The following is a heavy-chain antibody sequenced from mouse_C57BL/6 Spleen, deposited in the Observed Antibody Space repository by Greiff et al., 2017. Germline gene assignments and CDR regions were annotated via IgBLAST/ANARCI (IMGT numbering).Heavy chain of an antibody. CDR1: GFNIKDDY. V-gene: IGHV14-4*01. CDR2: IDPENGDT. Sequence: VQLQQSGAELVRPGASVKLSCTASGFNIKDDYMHWVKQRPEQGLEWIGWIDPENGDTEYASKFQGKATITADTSSNTAYLQLSSLTSEDTAVYYCTTQMIYYGNPAWFAYWGQGTLVTVSA. J-gene: IGHJ3*01. D-gene: IGHD2-1*01. CDR3: TTQMIYYGNPAWFAY.